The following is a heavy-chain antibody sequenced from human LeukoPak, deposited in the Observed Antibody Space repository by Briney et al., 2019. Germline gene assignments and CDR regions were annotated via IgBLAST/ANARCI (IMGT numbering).Heavy chain of an antibody. CDR3: ARQATITFGGAYYLDY. J-gene: IGHJ4*02. CDR2: IYHDGST. V-gene: IGHV4-4*02. D-gene: IGHD3-16*01. Sequence: PSETLSLTCAVSGGSISSNNWWIWVRQSPEKGLEWIGEIYHDGSTNYNPSLKSRVTISVDTSKNQFSLKVNSVTAADTAVYYCARQATITFGGAYYLDYWGQGTLVTVSS. CDR1: GGSISSNNW.